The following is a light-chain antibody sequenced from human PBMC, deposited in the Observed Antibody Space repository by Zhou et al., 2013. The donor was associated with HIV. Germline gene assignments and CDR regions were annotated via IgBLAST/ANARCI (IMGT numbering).Light chain of an antibody. CDR3: QQYYSHSRT. J-gene: IGKJ1*01. CDR1: QNINSW. Sequence: DIQMTQSPSTLSASVGDRVTITCRASQNINSWLAWYQQKPGQAPNLLIYKASNLESGVPSRFSGSGSGTEFTLTISSLQPDDFATYYCQQYYSHSRTFGQGTKVEIK. V-gene: IGKV1-5*03. CDR2: KAS.